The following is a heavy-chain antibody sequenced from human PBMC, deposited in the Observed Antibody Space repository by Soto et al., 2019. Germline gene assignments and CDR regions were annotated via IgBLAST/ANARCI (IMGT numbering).Heavy chain of an antibody. CDR2: INHSGST. Sequence: SETLSLTCAVYGGSFSGYYWSWIRQPPGKGLEWIGEINHSGSTNYNPSLKSRVTISVDTSKNQFSLKLSSVTAADTAVYYCARVPLSYYYGSGRPIYYYYGMDVWGQGTTVTVSS. D-gene: IGHD3-10*01. CDR1: GGSFSGYY. V-gene: IGHV4-34*01. CDR3: ARVPLSYYYGSGRPIYYYYGMDV. J-gene: IGHJ6*02.